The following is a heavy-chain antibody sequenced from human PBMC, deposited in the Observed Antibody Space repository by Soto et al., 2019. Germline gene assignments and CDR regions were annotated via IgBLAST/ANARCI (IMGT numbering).Heavy chain of an antibody. D-gene: IGHD3-22*01. CDR2: ISSSTSTI. CDR1: GFTFSTSS. CDR3: ARDSGYDTSGYFSEAYYYGMDV. V-gene: IGHV3-48*02. Sequence: GGSLRLSCAASGFTFSTSSMNWVRQAPGKGLEWVSYISSSTSTIYYADSVKGRFTISIDNAKNSLFLQMDSLRDEDTAVYYCARDSGYDTSGYFSEAYYYGMDVWGQGTTVTVSS. J-gene: IGHJ6*02.